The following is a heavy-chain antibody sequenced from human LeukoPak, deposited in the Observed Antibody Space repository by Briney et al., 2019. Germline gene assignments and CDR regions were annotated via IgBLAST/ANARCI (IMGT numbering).Heavy chain of an antibody. CDR2: ISAYNGNT. CDR3: ARERDTFYYGSGSIGDRGFDP. CDR1: GYTFTSYG. V-gene: IGHV1-18*01. D-gene: IGHD3-10*01. J-gene: IGHJ5*02. Sequence: ASAKVSCKASGYTFTSYGISWVRQAPGQGLEWMGWISAYNGNTNYAQKLQGRVTMTTDTSTSTAYMELRSLRSDDTAVYYCARERDTFYYGSGSIGDRGFDPWGQGTLVTVSS.